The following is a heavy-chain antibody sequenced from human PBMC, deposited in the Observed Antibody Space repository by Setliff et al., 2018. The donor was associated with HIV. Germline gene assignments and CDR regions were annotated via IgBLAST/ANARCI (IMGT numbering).Heavy chain of an antibody. Sequence: GGSLRLSCAASGFTFSSAWMGWVRQAPGKGLEWVANIKEDGSEKYYVDSVKGRFTISRDNAKNSLYLQMNSLRAEDTAEYYCAKELAASGLGYFDPWGRGILVTVSS. J-gene: IGHJ5*02. D-gene: IGHD3-22*01. V-gene: IGHV3-7*03. CDR2: IKEDGSEK. CDR1: GFTFSSAW. CDR3: AKELAASGLGYFDP.